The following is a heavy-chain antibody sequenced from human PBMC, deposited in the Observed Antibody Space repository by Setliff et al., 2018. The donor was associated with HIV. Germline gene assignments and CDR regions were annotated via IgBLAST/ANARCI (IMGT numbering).Heavy chain of an antibody. CDR1: GYSFTSYG. Sequence: ASVKVSCKASGYSFTSYGITWVRQAPGQGLEWMGWISPYNGNTKYVEELQDRVTMTTDTSTTTAYMELRSLRSDDTAVYYCARVAYPSLSGSWYRLEYYYYMDVWGKGTTVTVSS. V-gene: IGHV1-18*01. D-gene: IGHD6-13*01. J-gene: IGHJ6*03. CDR2: ISPYNGNT. CDR3: ARVAYPSLSGSWYRLEYYYYMDV.